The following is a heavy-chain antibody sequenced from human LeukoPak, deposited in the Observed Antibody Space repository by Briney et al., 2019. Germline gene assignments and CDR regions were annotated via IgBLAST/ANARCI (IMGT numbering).Heavy chain of an antibody. CDR1: GGTFSSYA. J-gene: IGHJ4*02. Sequence: GALVKVSCKASGGTFSSYAISWVRQAPGQGLEWMGRIIPILGMANYAQKFQGRVTITADKSTSTAYMELSSLRSEDTAVYYCAREDSSGWYWDYWGQGTLVTVSS. V-gene: IGHV1-69*04. D-gene: IGHD6-19*01. CDR2: IIPILGMA. CDR3: AREDSSGWYWDY.